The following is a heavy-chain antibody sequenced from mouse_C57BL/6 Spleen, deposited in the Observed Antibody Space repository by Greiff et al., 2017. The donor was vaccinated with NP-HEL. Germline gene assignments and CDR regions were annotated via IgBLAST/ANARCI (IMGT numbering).Heavy chain of an antibody. J-gene: IGHJ2*01. CDR2: IYPSDSET. CDR1: GYTFTSYW. Sequence: QVQLKQPGAELVRPGSSVKLSCKASGYTFTSYWMDWVKQRPGQGLEWIGNIYPSDSETHYNQKFKDKATLTVDKSSSTAYMQLSSLTSEDSAVYSCARGTTVPSFDYWGQGTTLTVSS. D-gene: IGHD1-1*01. CDR3: ARGTTVPSFDY. V-gene: IGHV1-61*01.